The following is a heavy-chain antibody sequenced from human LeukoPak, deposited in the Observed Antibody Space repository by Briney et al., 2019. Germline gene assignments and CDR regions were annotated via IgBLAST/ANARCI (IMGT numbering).Heavy chain of an antibody. J-gene: IGHJ4*02. CDR1: GFTFSSYG. CDR2: IRYDGSNK. D-gene: IGHD1-26*01. CDR3: AKDRDNGIFPGTIDY. V-gene: IGHV3-30*02. Sequence: GGSLRLSCAASGFTFSSYGMHWVRQAPGKGLEWVAFIRYDGSNKYYADSVKGRFTISRDNSKNTLYLQMNSLRAEDTAVYYCAKDRDNGIFPGTIDYWGQGTLVTVSS.